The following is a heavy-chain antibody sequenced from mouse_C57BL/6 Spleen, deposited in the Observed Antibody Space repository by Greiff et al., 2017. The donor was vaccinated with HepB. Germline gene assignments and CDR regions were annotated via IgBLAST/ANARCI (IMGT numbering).Heavy chain of an antibody. CDR3: TTYDGSAY. CDR2: IDPENGDT. CDR1: GFNIKDDY. D-gene: IGHD2-3*01. Sequence: EVQLQQSGAELVRPGASVKLSCTASGFNIKDDYMHWVKQRPEQGLEWIGWIDPENGDTEYASKFQGKATRTADTSSNTAYLQLSSLTSEDTAVYYCTTYDGSAYWGQGTLVTVSA. V-gene: IGHV14-4*01. J-gene: IGHJ3*01.